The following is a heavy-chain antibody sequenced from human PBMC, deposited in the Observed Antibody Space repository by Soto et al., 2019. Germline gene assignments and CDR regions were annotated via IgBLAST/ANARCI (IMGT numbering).Heavy chain of an antibody. J-gene: IGHJ4*02. D-gene: IGHD2-2*02. CDR1: GFTFSNAW. CDR2: IKSKTDGGTT. Sequence: PGGSLRLSCAASGFTFSNAWMSWVRQAPGNGLEWVGRIKSKTDGGTTDYAAPVKGRFTISSDDSKNTLYLHMNSLKTEVSFLYYCTTGGVHQLLYPFDYWGQGTLVTVSS. CDR3: TTGGVHQLLYPFDY. V-gene: IGHV3-15*01.